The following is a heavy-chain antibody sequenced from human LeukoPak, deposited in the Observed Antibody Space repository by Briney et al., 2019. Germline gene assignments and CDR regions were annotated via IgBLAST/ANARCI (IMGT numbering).Heavy chain of an antibody. J-gene: IGHJ3*02. CDR3: ALAAGTLGVFDALDI. CDR2: IYYSGST. V-gene: IGHV4-39*01. Sequence: PSETLSLTCTVSGGSISSSSYYWGWIRQPPGKGLEWIGSIYYSGSTYYNPSLKSRVTISVDTSKNQFSLKLSSVTAADTAVYYCALAAGTLGVFDALDIWGQGTMVTVSS. D-gene: IGHD6-13*01. CDR1: GGSISSSSYY.